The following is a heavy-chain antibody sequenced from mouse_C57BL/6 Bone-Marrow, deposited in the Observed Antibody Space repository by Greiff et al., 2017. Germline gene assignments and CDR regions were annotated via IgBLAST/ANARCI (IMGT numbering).Heavy chain of an antibody. J-gene: IGHJ1*03. V-gene: IGHV1-58*01. CDR3: ARGEHDYYGSRHRYFDV. Sequence: EVKLMESGAELVRPGSSVKMSCKTSGYTFTSYGINWVKQRPGQGLEWIGYIYIGNGYTEYNEKFKGKATLTSDTSSSTAYMQLSSLTSEDSAIYFCARGEHDYYGSRHRYFDVWGTGTTVTVSS. CDR2: IYIGNGYT. D-gene: IGHD1-1*01. CDR1: GYTFTSYG.